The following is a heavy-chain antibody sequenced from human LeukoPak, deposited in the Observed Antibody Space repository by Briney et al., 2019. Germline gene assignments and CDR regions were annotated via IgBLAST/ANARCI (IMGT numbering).Heavy chain of an antibody. Sequence: PSETLSLTCTVSTDSISSSSHHWGWIRQSPGKGLEWIGSIYYGRTTYYNPSLNSRVAISVVTSKNQFSLQLNSVTAADTAVYYCASSIAAAGSDWFDPWGQGTLVTVSS. D-gene: IGHD6-13*01. CDR1: TDSISSSSHH. J-gene: IGHJ5*02. CDR3: ASSIAAAGSDWFDP. CDR2: IYYGRTT. V-gene: IGHV4-39*01.